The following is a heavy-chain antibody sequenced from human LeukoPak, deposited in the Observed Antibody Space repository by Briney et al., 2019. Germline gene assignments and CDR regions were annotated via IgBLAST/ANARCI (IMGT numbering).Heavy chain of an antibody. Sequence: GGSLRLSCAASGFTFGSYAMSLVRQAPGKGLEWVSSIRGGGDTTYDADSLKGRFTISRDNSKNTVYLQMNNLRAEDTAIYYCARCRGLLDPFDYWGQGALVTVSS. J-gene: IGHJ4*02. CDR1: GFTFGSYA. CDR2: IRGGGDTT. D-gene: IGHD3-10*01. CDR3: ARCRGLLDPFDY. V-gene: IGHV3-23*01.